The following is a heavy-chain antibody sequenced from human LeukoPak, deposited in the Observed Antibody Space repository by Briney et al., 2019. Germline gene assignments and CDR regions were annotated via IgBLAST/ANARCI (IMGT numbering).Heavy chain of an antibody. Sequence: ASVKVSCKASGYTFTNYPMHWLRQAPGQGLEWMGWINAGNGNTKYSQKFQGRVTITRDTYASTAYMDLSSLRSEDTAVYYCARDVDGGYLTDAFNIWGQGTMVTVSS. D-gene: IGHD5-18*01. CDR3: ARDVDGGYLTDAFNI. V-gene: IGHV1-3*01. CDR2: INAGNGNT. J-gene: IGHJ3*02. CDR1: GYTFTNYP.